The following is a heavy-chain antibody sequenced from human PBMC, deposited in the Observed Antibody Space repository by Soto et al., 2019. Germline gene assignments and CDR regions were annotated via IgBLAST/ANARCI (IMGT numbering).Heavy chain of an antibody. Sequence: GGSLRLSCAASGFTFSSYAMAWVRQAPGKGLEWVSDISESGGGTNDVDSVKGRFTISRDKSKNTLYLQMNSLRAEDTAVYYCAKLSANNKGYSDYWGQGTLVTVSS. CDR1: GFTFSSYA. J-gene: IGHJ4*02. CDR2: ISESGGGT. V-gene: IGHV3-23*01. CDR3: AKLSANNKGYSDY.